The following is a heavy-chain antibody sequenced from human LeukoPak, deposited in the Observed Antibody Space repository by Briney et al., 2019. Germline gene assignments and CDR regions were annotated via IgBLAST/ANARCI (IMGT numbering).Heavy chain of an antibody. J-gene: IGHJ4*02. CDR3: ARDYYYDSTGYLFDY. CDR1: GGSISSESYY. Sequence: ASETLSLTCTVSGGSISSESYYWGWIRQPPGMGLEWIGSIYYSGTTYYNPSLKSRVTISVDTSKNQFSLKLSSVTAADTAVYYCARDYYYDSTGYLFDYWGQGTLVTVSS. CDR2: IYYSGTT. D-gene: IGHD3-22*01. V-gene: IGHV4-39*07.